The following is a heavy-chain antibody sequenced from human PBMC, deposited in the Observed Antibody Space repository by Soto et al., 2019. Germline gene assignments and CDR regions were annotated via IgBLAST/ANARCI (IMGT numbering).Heavy chain of an antibody. CDR1: GFTINPYW. CDR2: TNQDGSTT. J-gene: IGHJ4*02. CDR3: GKHHIG. Sequence: EVQMVESGGGLVQPGGSLRLSCAASGFTINPYWMSWVRQAPGKGLEWVASTNQDGSTTYYVDSVKGRFTISRDNAKNSLYLQMSSLRAEDTAIYYCGKHHIGRGQGTLVTVSS. D-gene: IGHD2-21*01. V-gene: IGHV3-7*01.